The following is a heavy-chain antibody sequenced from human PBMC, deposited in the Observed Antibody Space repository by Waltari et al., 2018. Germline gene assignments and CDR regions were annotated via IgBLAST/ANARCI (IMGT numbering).Heavy chain of an antibody. CDR1: GGTFSTYG. V-gene: IGHV1-69*11. J-gene: IGHJ4*02. CDR2: IIPILGGP. Sequence: QVQLVQSGAEVKRPGSSVKVSCTASGGTFSTYGTSWLRQAPGQGFEWMGRIIPILGGPNYAQKFQGRVTITADESTKTAYMEMSSLRSDDTAVYYCARVGCGGNICYFEYWGQGTLVTVSS. D-gene: IGHD2-21*01. CDR3: ARVGCGGNICYFEY.